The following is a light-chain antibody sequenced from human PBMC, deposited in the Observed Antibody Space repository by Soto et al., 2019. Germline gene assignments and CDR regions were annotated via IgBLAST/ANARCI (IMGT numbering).Light chain of an antibody. J-gene: IGKJ1*01. V-gene: IGKV3-15*01. CDR1: QSVSSN. CDR3: QQYNNWRT. CDR2: DAS. Sequence: EIVTTQSPATLSVSPGERATLSCRASQSVSSNLAWYQQKPGQAPRLLIHDASTRATGTPARFSGSGSGTEFTLTISSLQSEDSAVYYCQQYNNWRTFGQGTKVEIK.